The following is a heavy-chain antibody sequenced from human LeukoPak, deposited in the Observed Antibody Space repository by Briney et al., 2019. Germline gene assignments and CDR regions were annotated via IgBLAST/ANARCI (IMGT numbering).Heavy chain of an antibody. CDR3: AKDGGQEVDY. V-gene: IGHV3-23*01. CDR2: ISGSGDST. D-gene: IGHD3-16*01. CDR1: GFTFSSYA. Sequence: LGGSLRLSCAASGFTFSSYAMRWVRQAPGEGLEWVSSISGSGDSTYNADSVKGRFTISRDKSKNTLYLQMNSLRADDTAVHYCAKDGGQEVDYWGQGTLVTVSS. J-gene: IGHJ4*02.